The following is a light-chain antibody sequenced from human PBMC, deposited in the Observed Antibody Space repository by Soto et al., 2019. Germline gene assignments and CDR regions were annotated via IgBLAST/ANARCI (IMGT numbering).Light chain of an antibody. CDR2: SNN. V-gene: IGLV1-44*01. CDR3: AAWDDSLSGMV. CDR1: SSSIGRNS. J-gene: IGLJ2*01. Sequence: QSVLTQPPSASGTPGQRVTISCSGSSSSIGRNSVNWYQQLPGTAPKLLIYSNNQRPSGVPDRSSGSKSGTSGTLAISGLQSEDEADYYCAAWDDSLSGMVFGGGTKVTVL.